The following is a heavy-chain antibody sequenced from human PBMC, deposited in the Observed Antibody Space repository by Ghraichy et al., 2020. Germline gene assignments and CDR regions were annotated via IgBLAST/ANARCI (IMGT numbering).Heavy chain of an antibody. V-gene: IGHV3-7*03. D-gene: IGHD3-10*01. CDR3: TRYGLGSCFDH. CDR1: GFPFRRFW. CDR2: INQDGSET. Sequence: GESLNISCAVSGFPFRRFWMSWVRQAPGRGLEWVANINQDGSETYYADIVEGRFTVSRDNTQNLLYLQMNNLRADDTAVYYCTRYGLGSCFDHWGQGALVTVS. J-gene: IGHJ4*02.